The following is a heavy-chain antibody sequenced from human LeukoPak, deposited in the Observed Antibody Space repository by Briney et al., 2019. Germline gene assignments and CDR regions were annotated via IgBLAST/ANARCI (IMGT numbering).Heavy chain of an antibody. D-gene: IGHD2-2*01. CDR2: ISVSDGST. CDR1: GFTFRHFA. V-gene: IGHV3-23*01. Sequence: GRSLRLSCAASGFTFRHFAMNWVRQAPGKGLEWVSVISVSDGSTYYADSVRGRFTISRDNSKNTLFLQLNGLRAEDTAIYYCARAMPSSTYYFDSWGQGTLVPVSS. CDR3: ARAMPSSTYYFDS. J-gene: IGHJ4*02.